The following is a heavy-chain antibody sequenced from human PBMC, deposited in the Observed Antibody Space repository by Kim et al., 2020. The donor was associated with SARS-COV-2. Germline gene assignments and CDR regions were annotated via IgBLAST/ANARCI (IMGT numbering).Heavy chain of an antibody. V-gene: IGHV4-34*01. CDR2: INHSGST. D-gene: IGHD3-16*01. Sequence: SETLSLTCAVYGGSFSGYYWSWIRQPPGKGLEWIGEINHSGSTNYNPSLKSRVTISVDTSKNQFSLKLSSVTAADTAVYYCARWGGFRFSGNYYYYGMDVWGQGTTVTVSS. CDR3: ARWGGFRFSGNYYYYGMDV. J-gene: IGHJ6*02. CDR1: GGSFSGYY.